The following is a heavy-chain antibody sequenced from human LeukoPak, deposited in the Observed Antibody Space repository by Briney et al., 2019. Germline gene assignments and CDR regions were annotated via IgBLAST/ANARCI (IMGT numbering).Heavy chain of an antibody. D-gene: IGHD5-24*01. CDR2: LSVDDST. J-gene: IGHJ4*02. V-gene: IGHV3-53*01. CDR1: GFTVSGNY. Sequence: RGSLRLSCAASGFTVSGNYMNWVRQAPGRGLEWVSLLSVDDSTKYADSVKGRFTISRDNSKNTLYLQMESLRAEDTAVYYCARNSPDGYIDYWGQGTLVNDSA. CDR3: ARNSPDGYIDY.